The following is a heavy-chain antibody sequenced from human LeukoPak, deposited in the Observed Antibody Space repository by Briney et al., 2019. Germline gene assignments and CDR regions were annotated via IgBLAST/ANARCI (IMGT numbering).Heavy chain of an antibody. J-gene: IGHJ4*02. D-gene: IGHD2-8*01. CDR1: GYTFTSYA. Sequence: GASVKVSCKASGYTFTSYAMNWVRQAPGQGLEWMGWINTNTGNPTYAQGFTGRSVFSLDTSVSTAYLQISSLKAEDTAVYYCARGIVLMVYTSPLGYWGQGTLVTVFS. CDR3: ARGIVLMVYTSPLGY. CDR2: INTNTGNP. V-gene: IGHV7-4-1*02.